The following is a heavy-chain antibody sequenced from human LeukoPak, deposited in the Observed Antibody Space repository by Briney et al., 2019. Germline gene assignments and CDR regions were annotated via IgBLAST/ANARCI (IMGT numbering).Heavy chain of an antibody. Sequence: ASVKVSCKVSGYTLTELSMHWVRQAPGKGLEWMGGFDPEDGETIYAQKFQGRVTMTEDTSTDTAYMELSSLRSEDTAVYYCATPIYYYGSGSYVIHFDYWGQGTLVTASS. J-gene: IGHJ4*02. V-gene: IGHV1-24*01. CDR1: GYTLTELS. D-gene: IGHD3-10*01. CDR3: ATPIYYYGSGSYVIHFDY. CDR2: FDPEDGET.